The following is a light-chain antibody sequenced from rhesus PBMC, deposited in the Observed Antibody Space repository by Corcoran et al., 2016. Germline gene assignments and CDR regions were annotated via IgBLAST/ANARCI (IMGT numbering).Light chain of an antibody. V-gene: IGKV1-22*01. J-gene: IGKJ1*01. Sequence: DIQMTQSPSSLSASVGDTVTITCRASQSISSWLDWYQQKPGKAPKLLIYKASSLQSGGPSRFSCSGSGTDFTLTISSLQPEDFATYYCLQYSSSPWTFGQGTKVEIK. CDR2: KAS. CDR3: LQYSSSPWT. CDR1: QSISSW.